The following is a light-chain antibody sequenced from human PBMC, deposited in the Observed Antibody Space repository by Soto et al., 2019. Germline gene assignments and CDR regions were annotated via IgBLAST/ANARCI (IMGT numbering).Light chain of an antibody. J-gene: IGKJ2*01. V-gene: IGKV3-20*01. CDR2: GAS. CDR3: QQYGRSHT. Sequence: ELVLTQSPGTLSLSPGEGATLSCRASQSVSSSYIAWYQQKPGQAPRLLIYGASSRATGIPDRFSGRGSGTDFTLTISRLEPEDFAVYYFQQYGRSHTFGQGTKLEI. CDR1: QSVSSSY.